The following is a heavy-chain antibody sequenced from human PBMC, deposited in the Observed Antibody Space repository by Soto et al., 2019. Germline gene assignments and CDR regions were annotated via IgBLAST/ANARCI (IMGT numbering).Heavy chain of an antibody. CDR3: ARKYDYDSGTAEDV. J-gene: IGHJ6*02. V-gene: IGHV4-34*01. D-gene: IGHD3-10*01. CDR1: GGSFSGYS. CDR2: INHSGST. Sequence: QVQLQQWGAGLLKPSETLSLTCAIYGGSFSGYSWSWIRQPPGKGLEWIGEINHSGSTNYNPSLKSRVTISVDTYKTQFSQKLSLVTAADTAVYYCARKYDYDSGTAEDVWGQGTTVTVSS.